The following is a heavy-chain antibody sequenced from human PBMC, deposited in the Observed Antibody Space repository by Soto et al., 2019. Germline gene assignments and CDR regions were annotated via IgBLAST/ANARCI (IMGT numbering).Heavy chain of an antibody. CDR3: ARARGARYFDY. Sequence: SETLSLTCTVSGGPISSYYWSWIRQPPGKGLEWIGYIYYSGSTNYNPSLKSRVTISVDTSKNQFSLKLSSVTAADTAVYYCARARGARYFDYWGQGTLVTVSS. CDR2: IYYSGST. CDR1: GGPISSYY. D-gene: IGHD2-15*01. V-gene: IGHV4-59*08. J-gene: IGHJ4*02.